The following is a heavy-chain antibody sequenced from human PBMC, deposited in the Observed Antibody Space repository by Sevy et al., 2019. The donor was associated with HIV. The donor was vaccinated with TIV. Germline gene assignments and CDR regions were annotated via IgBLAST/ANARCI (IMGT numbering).Heavy chain of an antibody. J-gene: IGHJ1*01. V-gene: IGHV3-15*01. CDR3: ATGGSLFQH. D-gene: IGHD3-16*01. Sequence: RGSLRLSCAASGFTFSNVWMTWVRQAPGKGLEWVAHFKSKSDGGTTDYAAPVKGRFTISRDDSKNTLSLQMNSLKTEDTGVYYCATGGSLFQHWGQGTLVTVSS. CDR2: FKSKSDGGTT. CDR1: GFTFSNVW.